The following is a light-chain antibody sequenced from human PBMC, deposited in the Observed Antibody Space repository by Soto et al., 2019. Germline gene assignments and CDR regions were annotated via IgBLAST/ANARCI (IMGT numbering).Light chain of an antibody. Sequence: QSVLTQPPSASATPGQRVTISCSGSSSNIGSNYVYWYQQLPGTAPKLLIYANNQRPSGVPDRFSGSMSGTSASLAISGLHSEDEADYYCAAWDDSPSGPKLLFGGGTKLTVL. CDR1: SSNIGSNY. J-gene: IGLJ2*01. V-gene: IGLV1-47*01. CDR3: AAWDDSPSGPKLL. CDR2: ANN.